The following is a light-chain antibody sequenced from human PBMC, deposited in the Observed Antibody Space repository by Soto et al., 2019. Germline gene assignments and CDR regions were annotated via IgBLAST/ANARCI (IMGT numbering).Light chain of an antibody. Sequence: QSVLTQPPSASGTPGQRVIFSCSGSSSNIGSNTVNWYPQLPGTAPKLLMYSNNQRPSGVPDRFSGSKSGTSASLAISGLQSEGEADYECASWDDSLTGVIFGGGTKLTVL. J-gene: IGLJ2*01. CDR2: SNN. CDR3: ASWDDSLTGVI. CDR1: SSNIGSNT. V-gene: IGLV1-44*01.